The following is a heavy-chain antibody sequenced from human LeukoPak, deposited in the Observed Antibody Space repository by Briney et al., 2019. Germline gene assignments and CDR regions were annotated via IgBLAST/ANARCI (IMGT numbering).Heavy chain of an antibody. J-gene: IGHJ3*02. Sequence: PSETLSLTCTVSGGSISSYYWSWIRQPAGKGLEWSGYIYYSGRTNYNPSLQRRVPISVDASTNQFPLKLSSVTAADTAVYYCARQVYIAAADLDIWGQGTMVTVSS. CDR2: IYYSGRT. CDR3: ARQVYIAAADLDI. V-gene: IGHV4-59*01. D-gene: IGHD6-13*01. CDR1: GGSISSYY.